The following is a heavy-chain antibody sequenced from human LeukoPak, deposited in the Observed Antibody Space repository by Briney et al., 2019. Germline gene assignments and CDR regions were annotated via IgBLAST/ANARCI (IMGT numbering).Heavy chain of an antibody. Sequence: SETLSLTCTVSGGSISSGGYYWRWIRQHPGKGLEWIGYIYYSGSTYYNPSLKSRVTISVDTSKNQFSLKLSSVTAADTAVYYCARRTRGFFDYWGQGTLVTVSS. J-gene: IGHJ4*02. CDR2: IYYSGST. CDR1: GGSISSGGYY. V-gene: IGHV4-31*03. D-gene: IGHD3-22*01. CDR3: ARRTRGFFDY.